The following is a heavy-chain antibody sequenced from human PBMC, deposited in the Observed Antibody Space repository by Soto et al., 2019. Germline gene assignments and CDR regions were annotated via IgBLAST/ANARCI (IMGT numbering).Heavy chain of an antibody. CDR1: GFSFSNYE. CDR2: ISSGGDTI. Sequence: PGGSLRLSCAASGFSFSNYEMNWVRQAPGKGLEWVAYISSGGDTIHYADSVRGRFTVSRDNARNSLSLQMNTLRAEDTALYYCAKDESTGYVELYWGLGTLVTVSS. CDR3: AKDESTGYVELY. D-gene: IGHD3-22*01. V-gene: IGHV3-48*03. J-gene: IGHJ4*02.